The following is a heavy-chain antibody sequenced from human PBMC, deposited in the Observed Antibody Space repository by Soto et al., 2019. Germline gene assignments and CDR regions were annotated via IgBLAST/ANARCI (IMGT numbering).Heavy chain of an antibody. V-gene: IGHV1-8*01. CDR2: MNPNSGNT. J-gene: IGHJ6*03. D-gene: IGHD2-8*01. Sequence: QVQLVQSGAEVKKPGASVKVSCKASGYTFTSYDINWVRQATGQGLEWMGWMNPNSGNTGYAQKFQGRVTMTRNTSISTAYMELSSLRSEDTAVYYFARSDLYATFNYYYYMDVWGKGTTVTVSS. CDR1: GYTFTSYD. CDR3: ARSDLYATFNYYYYMDV.